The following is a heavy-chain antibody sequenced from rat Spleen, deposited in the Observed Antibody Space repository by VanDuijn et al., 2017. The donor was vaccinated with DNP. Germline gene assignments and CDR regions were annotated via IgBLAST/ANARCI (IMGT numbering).Heavy chain of an antibody. V-gene: IGHV3-1*01. CDR1: GYSITSNY. J-gene: IGHJ2*01. CDR3: ARWSDYFDY. CDR2: ISYSGTT. Sequence: EVQLQESGPGLVKPSQSLSLTCSVTGYSITSNYWGWFRKFPGNKMEWIGHISYSGTTSYHPSLKSRISITRDTSKNQLFLQVNSVTTEDTATYYCARWSDYFDYWGQGIIVTVSS.